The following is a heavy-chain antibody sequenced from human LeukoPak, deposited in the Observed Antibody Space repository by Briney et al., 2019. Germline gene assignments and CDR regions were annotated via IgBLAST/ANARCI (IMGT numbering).Heavy chain of an antibody. CDR3: ARGLYGSGWYEFDY. J-gene: IGHJ4*02. CDR2: SYYSGST. Sequence: SETLSLTCTVSGGSLSSSSYYWGWIRQPPGKGLEWIGSSYYSGSTYYNPSLRSRVTISVDTSKNQFSLKLSSVTAADTAVYYCARGLYGSGWYEFDYWGQGTLVTVSS. D-gene: IGHD6-19*01. V-gene: IGHV4-39*01. CDR1: GGSLSSSSYY.